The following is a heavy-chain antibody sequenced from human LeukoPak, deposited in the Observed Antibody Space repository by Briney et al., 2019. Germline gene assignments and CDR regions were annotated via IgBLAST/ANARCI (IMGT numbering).Heavy chain of an antibody. J-gene: IGHJ4*02. Sequence: ASVKVSCTASGYTFTSYAMNWVRQAPGQGLEWMGWINTDTGNPTYAQGFTGRFVFSLDTSVSTAYLQISSLKAEDTAVYYCASLVSTTQESPPYYYDSSGAETFDYWGQGTLITVSS. CDR3: ASLVSTTQESPPYYYDSSGAETFDY. V-gene: IGHV7-4-1*02. D-gene: IGHD3-22*01. CDR2: INTDTGNP. CDR1: GYTFTSYA.